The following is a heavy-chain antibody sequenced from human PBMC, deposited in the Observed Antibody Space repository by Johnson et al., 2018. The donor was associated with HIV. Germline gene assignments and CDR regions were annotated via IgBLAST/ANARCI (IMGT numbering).Heavy chain of an antibody. Sequence: EVQLVESGGGLVQPGGSLRLSCAASGFTFISYWMHWVRQAPGKGLMWVSRINFDGTSTTYADSVKGRFSVSRDNVKDTLYLQMNNLRAEDTAVYYCTTTPTMVRGVDVWGQGTMVTVSS. D-gene: IGHD3-10*01. CDR3: TTTPTMVRGVDV. CDR1: GFTFISYW. V-gene: IGHV3-74*02. CDR2: INFDGTST. J-gene: IGHJ3*01.